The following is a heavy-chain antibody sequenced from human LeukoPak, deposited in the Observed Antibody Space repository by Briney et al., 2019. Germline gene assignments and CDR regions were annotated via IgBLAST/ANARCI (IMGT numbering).Heavy chain of an antibody. CDR3: ARGDGSGSYFERKKYNWFDP. J-gene: IGHJ5*02. Sequence: PSETLSLTCTVSGYSISSGYYWGWIRQPPGKGLEWIGSIYHSGSTYYNPSLKSRVTISVDTSKNQFSLKLSSVTAADTAVYYCARGDGSGSYFERKKYNWFDPWGQGTLVTVSS. CDR1: GYSISSGYY. V-gene: IGHV4-38-2*02. D-gene: IGHD3-10*01. CDR2: IYHSGST.